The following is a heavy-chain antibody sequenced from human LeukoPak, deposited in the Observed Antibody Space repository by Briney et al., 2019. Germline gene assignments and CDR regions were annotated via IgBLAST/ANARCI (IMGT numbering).Heavy chain of an antibody. CDR3: AKGPNTMIVVVTARGYYYMDV. D-gene: IGHD3-22*01. CDR2: ISGSGGST. Sequence: GGSLRLSCAASGFTFSSYEMNWVRQAPGKGLEWVSAISGSGGSTYYADSVKGRFTISRDNSKNTLYLQMNSLRAEDTAVYYCAKGPNTMIVVVTARGYYYMDVWGKGTTVTISS. J-gene: IGHJ6*03. CDR1: GFTFSSYE. V-gene: IGHV3-23*01.